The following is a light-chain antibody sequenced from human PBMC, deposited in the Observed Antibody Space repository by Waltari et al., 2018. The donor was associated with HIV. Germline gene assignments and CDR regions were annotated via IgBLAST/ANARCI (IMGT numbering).Light chain of an antibody. Sequence: QSALTQPRSVSGSPGQSVTISCTGTSSDVGAYNYISWYQQHPGKAPKLLIYDVIKRPSGVPDRFSGSKSGNTASLTISGLQAEDEADYHCCSYAGDYTLVFGGVTKLTVL. V-gene: IGLV2-11*01. CDR2: DVI. CDR3: CSYAGDYTLV. J-gene: IGLJ2*01. CDR1: SSDVGAYNY.